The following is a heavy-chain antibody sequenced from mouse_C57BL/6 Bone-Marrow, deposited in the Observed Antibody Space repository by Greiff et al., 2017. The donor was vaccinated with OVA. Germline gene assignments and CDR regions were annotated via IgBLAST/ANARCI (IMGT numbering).Heavy chain of an antibody. CDR1: GFTFSNYW. CDR3: TDSSWYFDV. D-gene: IGHD1-1*01. V-gene: IGHV6-3*01. CDR2: IRLKSDNYAT. J-gene: IGHJ1*03. Sequence: EVKVVESGGGLVQPGGSMKLSCVASGFTFSNYWMNWVRQSPEKGLEWVAQIRLKSDNYATHYAESVKGRFTISRDDSKSSVYLQMNNLRAEDTGIYYCTDSSWYFDVWGTGTTVTVSS.